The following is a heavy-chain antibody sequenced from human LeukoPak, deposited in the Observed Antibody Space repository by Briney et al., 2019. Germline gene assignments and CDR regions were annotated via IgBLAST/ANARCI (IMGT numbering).Heavy chain of an antibody. J-gene: IGHJ4*02. Sequence: PSETLSLTCTVSGGPISSYYWIWIRQPPGKGLEWIGSIYCSGSTYYNPSLKSRVTISVDTSKNQFSLKLSSVTAADTAVYYCARLPPLLRPPGSHYFDYWGQGTLVTVSS. V-gene: IGHV4-59*05. CDR2: IYCSGST. CDR1: GGPISSYY. CDR3: ARLPPLLRPPGSHYFDY. D-gene: IGHD3-3*01.